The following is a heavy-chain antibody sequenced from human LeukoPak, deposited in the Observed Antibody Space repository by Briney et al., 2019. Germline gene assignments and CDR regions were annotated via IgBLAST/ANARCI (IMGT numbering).Heavy chain of an antibody. Sequence: PSETLSLTCTVSGGSISSGSYYWSWIRQPAGKGLEWIGRIYTSGSTNYNPSLKSRVTISVDTSKNQFSLKLSSVTAADTAVYYCARDFLTVTTHYDAFDIWGQGTMVTVSS. CDR2: IYTSGST. CDR1: GGSISSGSYY. D-gene: IGHD4-17*01. J-gene: IGHJ3*02. CDR3: ARDFLTVTTHYDAFDI. V-gene: IGHV4-61*02.